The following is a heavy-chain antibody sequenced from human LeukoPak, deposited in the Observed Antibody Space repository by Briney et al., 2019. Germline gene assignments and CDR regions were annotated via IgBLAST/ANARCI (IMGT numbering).Heavy chain of an antibody. D-gene: IGHD2-8*01. Sequence: GESLKISCKGSGYSFTSYWIGWVRQMPGKGLEWMGIIYPGDSDTRYSPSFQGQVTISADKSISTAYLQWSSLKASDTAMYYCARSRGHHRTNGVCYIGAFDYWGQGTLVTVSS. J-gene: IGHJ4*02. CDR2: IYPGDSDT. CDR3: ARSRGHHRTNGVCYIGAFDY. V-gene: IGHV5-51*01. CDR1: GYSFTSYW.